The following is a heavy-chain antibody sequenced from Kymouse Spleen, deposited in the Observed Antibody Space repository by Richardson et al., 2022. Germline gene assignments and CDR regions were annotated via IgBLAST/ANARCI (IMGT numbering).Heavy chain of an antibody. CDR3: AVITGTKGHYFDY. D-gene: IGHD1-7*01. J-gene: IGHJ4*02. V-gene: IGHV4-61*01. Sequence: QVQLQESGPGLVKPSETLSLTCTVSGGSVSSGSYYWSWIRQPPGKGLEWIGYIYYSGSTNYNPSLKSRVTISVDTSKNQFSLKLSSVTAADTAVYYCAVITGTKGHYFDYWGQGTLVTVSS. CDR2: IYYSGST. CDR1: GGSVSSGSYY.